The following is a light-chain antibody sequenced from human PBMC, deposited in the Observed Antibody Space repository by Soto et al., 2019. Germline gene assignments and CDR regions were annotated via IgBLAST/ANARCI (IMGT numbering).Light chain of an antibody. J-gene: IGKJ1*01. CDR1: QSVTSNY. CDR2: GAS. CDR3: QQYGDAPWT. Sequence: ELVLTQSPGTLSSSPGERATLSCRASQSVTSNYLAWYQQKPGQAPRLLIYGASNRATGIPDRFSGSGSGTDSTLTISRLEPEDFAVYYCQQYGDAPWTFGQGNKVVIK. V-gene: IGKV3-20*01.